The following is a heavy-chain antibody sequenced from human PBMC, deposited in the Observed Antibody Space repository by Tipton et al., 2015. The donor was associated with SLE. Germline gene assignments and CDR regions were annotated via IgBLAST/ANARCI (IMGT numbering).Heavy chain of an antibody. D-gene: IGHD3-3*02. CDR3: ARDRGAAYWEGFFDL. J-gene: IGHJ4*02. Sequence: GSLRLSCETSGFNLRAYAMSWVRQAPGMGLEWVSFTYGGMSETTYADSVRGRFTVSTDDSYNTLYLQMNSLKTEDAAVYYCARDRGAAYWEGFFDLWGQGTLVTVSS. CDR1: GFNLRAYA. CDR2: TYGGMSET. V-gene: IGHV3-23*03.